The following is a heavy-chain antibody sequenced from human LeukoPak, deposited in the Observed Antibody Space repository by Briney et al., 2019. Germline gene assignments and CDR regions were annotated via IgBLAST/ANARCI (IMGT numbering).Heavy chain of an antibody. CDR2: ISGSGGST. CDR1: GFTLNNFA. D-gene: IGHD6-19*01. V-gene: IGHV3-23*01. J-gene: IGHJ4*02. CDR3: AKAGSSGWSSSGGDY. Sequence: GGSLRLSCAASGFTLNNFAMSWVRQAPGKGLEWVSTISGSGGSTFYADSVKGRFPISRDNSKNTLFLQMNSLRVEDTAIYYCAKAGSSGWSSSGGDYWGQGSLVTVSS.